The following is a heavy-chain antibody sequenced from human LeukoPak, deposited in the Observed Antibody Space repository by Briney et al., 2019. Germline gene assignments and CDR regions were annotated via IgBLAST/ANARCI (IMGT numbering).Heavy chain of an antibody. D-gene: IGHD5-24*01. CDR2: INPDGSQK. CDR3: AKLLGTATTYDS. Sequence: GGSLTLSCEASGFTLSGNWMSWVRHAPGKGLEWVASINPDGSQKLYVDSVKGRFTISRDNTKSSLYLQMNSLGAEDTAMYYCAKLLGTATTYDSWGQGTRVTVSS. CDR1: GFTLSGNW. V-gene: IGHV3-7*01. J-gene: IGHJ4*02.